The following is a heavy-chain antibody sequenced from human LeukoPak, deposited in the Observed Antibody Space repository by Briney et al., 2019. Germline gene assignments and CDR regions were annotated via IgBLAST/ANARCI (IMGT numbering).Heavy chain of an antibody. D-gene: IGHD6-13*01. CDR2: IYPGDSDT. V-gene: IGHV5-51*01. Sequence: GESLKISCKGSGYSFTSYWIGWVRQMPGKGLEWMGIIYPGDSDTRYSPSFQGQVTISADKSISTAYLQWSSLKASDTAMYYCARLRGSMVAAAGTNFDYWGQGTLVTASS. J-gene: IGHJ4*02. CDR1: GYSFTSYW. CDR3: ARLRGSMVAAAGTNFDY.